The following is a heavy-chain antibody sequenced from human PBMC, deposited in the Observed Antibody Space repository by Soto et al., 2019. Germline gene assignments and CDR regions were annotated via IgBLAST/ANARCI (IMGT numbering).Heavy chain of an antibody. CDR2: IYYSGST. Sequence: SETLSLTCTVSGGSISSSSYYWGWIRQPPGKGLEWIGSIYYSGSTYYNPSLKSRVTISVDTSKNQFSLKLSSVTAADTAVYYCASQVMEWVQRWPGWFDPWGQGTLVTVSS. J-gene: IGHJ5*02. CDR3: ASQVMEWVQRWPGWFDP. V-gene: IGHV4-39*01. CDR1: GGSISSSSYY. D-gene: IGHD3-3*01.